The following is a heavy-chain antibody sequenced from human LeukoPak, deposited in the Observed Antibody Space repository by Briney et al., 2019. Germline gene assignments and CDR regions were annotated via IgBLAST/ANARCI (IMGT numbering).Heavy chain of an antibody. D-gene: IGHD3/OR15-3a*01. V-gene: IGHV3-48*04. CDR2: ISSSSSTI. J-gene: IGHJ6*03. Sequence: GGSLRLSCAASGFTFSSYSMNWVRQAPGNGLEWVSYISSSSSTIYYADSVKGRFTISRDNAKNSLYLQMNSLRAEDTALYYCASGPYYMDVWGKGTTVTVSS. CDR3: ASGPYYMDV. CDR1: GFTFSSYS.